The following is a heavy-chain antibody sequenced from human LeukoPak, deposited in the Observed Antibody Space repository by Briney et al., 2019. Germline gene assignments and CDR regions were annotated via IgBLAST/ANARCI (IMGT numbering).Heavy chain of an antibody. D-gene: IGHD3-22*01. J-gene: IGHJ3*02. V-gene: IGHV1-2*06. Sequence: ASVKVSCKASGYTFTAYYMHWGRQAPGQGLEWMGRINPNSGGTNYAQKFQGRVTMTRDTSISTAYMELSRLRSDDTAVYYCARDYYDSSDFGAFDIWGQGTMVTVSS. CDR3: ARDYYDSSDFGAFDI. CDR1: GYTFTAYY. CDR2: INPNSGGT.